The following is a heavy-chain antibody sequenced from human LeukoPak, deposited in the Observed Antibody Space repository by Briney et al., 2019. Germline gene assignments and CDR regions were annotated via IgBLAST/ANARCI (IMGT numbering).Heavy chain of an antibody. V-gene: IGHV3-72*01. CDR1: GFTFSHHY. CDR3: TRVSRTYQGAFDF. Sequence: PGGSLRLSCAASGFTFSHHYMDWVRQAPGKGLEWVGRARNKANGYTTEYAASVKGSFTISRDDSKNSLYLQMNSLRTEDTALYYCTRVSRTYQGAFDFWGQGAMVTVSS. D-gene: IGHD2-2*01. CDR2: ARNKANGYTT. J-gene: IGHJ3*01.